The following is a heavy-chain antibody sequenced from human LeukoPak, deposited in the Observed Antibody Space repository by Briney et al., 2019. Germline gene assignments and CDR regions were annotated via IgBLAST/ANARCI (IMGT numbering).Heavy chain of an antibody. J-gene: IGHJ3*02. CDR1: VFTFSSFG. Sequence: GGSLRLSCAASVFTFSSFGMHWVRQVPGKGLEWVAVIWYDGSEKFYADSVKGRFTISRDNSKNTLYLQMNSLRAEDTAVYYCARGGDAFDIWGQGTMVTVSS. CDR3: ARGGDAFDI. V-gene: IGHV3-33*01. CDR2: IWYDGSEK.